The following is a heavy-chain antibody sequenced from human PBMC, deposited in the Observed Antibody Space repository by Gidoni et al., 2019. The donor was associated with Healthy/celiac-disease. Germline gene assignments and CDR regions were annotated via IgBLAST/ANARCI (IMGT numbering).Heavy chain of an antibody. Sequence: QVKLQQRGAAQLKPSETLYLTCAVYEGSFSGDYCTWFRQPPGKGLEWTGEINHSGSTNYNPSLKSRVTVSVDTSKNQFSLKLSSVTAADTAVYYCAIAQKNIAIFGVVTRGYYFYYWGQGTLVTVSS. CDR2: INHSGST. J-gene: IGHJ4*02. CDR1: EGSFSGDY. V-gene: IGHV4-34*01. CDR3: AIAQKNIAIFGVVTRGYYFYY. D-gene: IGHD3-3*01.